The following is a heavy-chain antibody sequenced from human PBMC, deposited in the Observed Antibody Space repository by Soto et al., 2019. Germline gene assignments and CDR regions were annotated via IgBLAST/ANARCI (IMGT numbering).Heavy chain of an antibody. D-gene: IGHD1-26*01. V-gene: IGHV3-73*02. CDR3: TRHERMGGGY. CDR2: IRSKANSYAT. J-gene: IGHJ4*02. Sequence: EVQLVESGGGLVQPGGSLKLSCAASGFTFSGSAMHWVHQASGKGLEWVGRIRSKANSYATAYAASVKGRFTISRDDSKNTAYLLMNSLKTEDTAVYYCTRHERMGGGYWGQGTLVTVSS. CDR1: GFTFSGSA.